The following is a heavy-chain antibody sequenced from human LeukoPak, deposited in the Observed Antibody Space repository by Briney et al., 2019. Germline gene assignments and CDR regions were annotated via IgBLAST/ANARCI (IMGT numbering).Heavy chain of an antibody. CDR3: ARGADLLYYFDY. J-gene: IGHJ4*02. CDR2: ISYDGSNK. CDR1: GFTFSSYA. Sequence: GGTLTLSCAASGFTFSSYAMHWVRQAPGKGLEWVAVISYDGSNKYYADSVKGRFTISRDNSKNTLYLQMNSLRAEDTAVYYCARGADLLYYFDYWGQGTLVTVSS. V-gene: IGHV3-30-3*01.